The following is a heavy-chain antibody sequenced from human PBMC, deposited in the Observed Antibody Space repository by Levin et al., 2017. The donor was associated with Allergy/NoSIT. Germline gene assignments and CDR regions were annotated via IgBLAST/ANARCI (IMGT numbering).Heavy chain of an antibody. CDR2: TNSDGSST. D-gene: IGHD3-22*01. J-gene: IGHJ4*02. CDR1: GFIFSNYW. Sequence: GGSLRLSCAASGFIFSNYWMHWVRQVPGKGLVWVSRTNSDGSSTRYADSVKGRFTISRDNAKNTLYLQMNSLRAEDTAVYYCARGGYLSDSSGYHHRRFDYWGQGTLVTVSS. CDR3: ARGGYLSDSSGYHHRRFDY. V-gene: IGHV3-74*01.